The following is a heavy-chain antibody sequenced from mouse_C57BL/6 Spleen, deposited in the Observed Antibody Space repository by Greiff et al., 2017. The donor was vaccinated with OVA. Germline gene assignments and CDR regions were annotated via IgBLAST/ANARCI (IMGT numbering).Heavy chain of an antibody. CDR1: GYTFTEYT. CDR3: ARREEAYYGSSDWYFDV. CDR2: FYPGSGSI. D-gene: IGHD1-1*01. V-gene: IGHV1-62-2*01. Sequence: VQLQQSGAELVKPGASVKLSCKASGYTFTEYTIHWVKQRPGQGLEWIGWFYPGSGSIKYNEKFKDKATLTADKSSSTVYMELSRLTSEDSAVYFCARREEAYYGSSDWYFDVWGTGATVTVSS. J-gene: IGHJ1*03.